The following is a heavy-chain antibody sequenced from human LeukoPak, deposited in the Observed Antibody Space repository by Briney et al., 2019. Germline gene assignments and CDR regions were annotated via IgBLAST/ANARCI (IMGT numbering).Heavy chain of an antibody. Sequence: ASVKVSCKASGYTFTSYGISWVRQAPGQGLEWMGWINPNSGGTNYAQKFQGRVTMTRDTSISAAYMELSRLRSDDTAVYYCARAYYSSSPVDYWGQGTLVTVSS. CDR2: INPNSGGT. D-gene: IGHD6-13*01. CDR1: GYTFTSYG. V-gene: IGHV1-2*02. J-gene: IGHJ4*02. CDR3: ARAYYSSSPVDY.